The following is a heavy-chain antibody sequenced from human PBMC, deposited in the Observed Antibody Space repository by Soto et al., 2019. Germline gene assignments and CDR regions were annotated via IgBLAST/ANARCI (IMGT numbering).Heavy chain of an antibody. CDR1: GYSFTNYA. V-gene: IGHV1-3*01. Sequence: ASGKVSCKASGYSFTNYAIHWVRQAPGQRPEWMGWINGGNGKTEYSPKFQGRLTISRDTPAATAYMENSSLRSEDTSFYYCARDKGDQLLFIWGRGNLVPVSS. CDR2: INGGNGKT. J-gene: IGHJ4*02. D-gene: IGHD2-2*01. CDR3: ARDKGDQLLFI.